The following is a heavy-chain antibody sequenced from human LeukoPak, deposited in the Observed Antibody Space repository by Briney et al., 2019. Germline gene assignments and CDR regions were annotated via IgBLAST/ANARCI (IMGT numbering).Heavy chain of an antibody. CDR2: IGGRGDGI. CDR1: GFTFSDYS. D-gene: IGHD2-15*01. J-gene: IGHJ4*02. Sequence: GGSLRLSCAASGFTFSDYSMNWVRQAPGKGLEWISYIGGRGDGISYADSVKGRFTVSIDNAKNSLFLQMNRLRGEDTAIYFCAREIPGRIAADCWGQGTLVTVSS. CDR3: AREIPGRIAADC. V-gene: IGHV3-48*01.